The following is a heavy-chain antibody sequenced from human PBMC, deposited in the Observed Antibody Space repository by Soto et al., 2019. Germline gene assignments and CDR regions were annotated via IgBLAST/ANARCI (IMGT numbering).Heavy chain of an antibody. CDR2: IWYDGSNK. CDR3: ARVKVEAAKSYYYYYGMDV. D-gene: IGHD2-15*01. J-gene: IGHJ6*02. Sequence: PGGSLRLSCAASGFTFSSYGMHWVRQTPGKGLEWVAVIWYDGSNKYYADSVKGRFTISRDNSKNTLYLQMNSLRAEDTAVYYCARVKVEAAKSYYYYYGMDVWGQGTTVTVSS. V-gene: IGHV3-33*01. CDR1: GFTFSSYG.